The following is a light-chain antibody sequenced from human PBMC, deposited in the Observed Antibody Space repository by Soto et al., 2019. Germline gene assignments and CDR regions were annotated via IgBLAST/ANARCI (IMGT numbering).Light chain of an antibody. Sequence: QSALTQPHSVSGSPGQSVTISCTGTSSDVGGYNYVSWYQQHPGKAPKLMIYDVSERPSGVPHRFSGSKSGNTASLTISGLQAEDEADYYCCSYAGSYTHYVFGTGTKVTVL. V-gene: IGLV2-11*01. J-gene: IGLJ1*01. CDR2: DVS. CDR1: SSDVGGYNY. CDR3: CSYAGSYTHYV.